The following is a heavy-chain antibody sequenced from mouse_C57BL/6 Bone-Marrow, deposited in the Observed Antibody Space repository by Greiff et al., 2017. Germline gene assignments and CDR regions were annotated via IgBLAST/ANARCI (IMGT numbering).Heavy chain of an antibody. CDR1: GYTFTSYG. V-gene: IGHV1-81*01. D-gene: IGHD1-1*01. J-gene: IGHJ1*03. CDR2: IYPRSGNT. Sequence: QVQLKESGAELARPGASVKLSCKASGYTFTSYGISWVKQRTGQGLEWIGEIYPRSGNTYYNEKFKGKATLTADKSSSTAYMELRSLTSEDSAVYFCVRPLTTVVRNWYFDVWGTGTTVTVSS. CDR3: VRPLTTVVRNWYFDV.